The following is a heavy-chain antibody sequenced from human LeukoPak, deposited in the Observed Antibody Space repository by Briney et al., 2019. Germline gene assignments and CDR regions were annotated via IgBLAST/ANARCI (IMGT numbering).Heavy chain of an antibody. D-gene: IGHD3-22*01. CDR3: ASPPAGVVYYDSSGYYFEYYFDY. CDR1: GGSISSYY. CDR2: IYYSGST. J-gene: IGHJ4*02. V-gene: IGHV4-59*01. Sequence: SETLSLTCTVSGGSISSYYWSWIRQPPGKGLEWIGYIYYSGSTNYNPSLKSRVTISVDTSKNQFSLKLSSVTAADTAVYYCASPPAGVVYYDSSGYYFEYYFDYWGQGTLVTVSS.